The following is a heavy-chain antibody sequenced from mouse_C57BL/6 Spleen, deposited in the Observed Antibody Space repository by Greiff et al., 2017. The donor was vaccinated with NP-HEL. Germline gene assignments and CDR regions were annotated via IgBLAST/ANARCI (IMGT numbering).Heavy chain of an antibody. CDR2: INPNNGGT. J-gene: IGHJ2*01. CDR3: ARVEITTRYFDY. Sequence: VQLQQSGPELVKPGASVKISCKASGYTFTDYYMNWVKQSHGKSLEWIGDINPNNGGTSYNQKFKGKATLTVDKSSSTAYMELRSLTSEDSAVYYCARVEITTRYFDYWGQGTTLTVSS. D-gene: IGHD2-4*01. CDR1: GYTFTDYY. V-gene: IGHV1-26*01.